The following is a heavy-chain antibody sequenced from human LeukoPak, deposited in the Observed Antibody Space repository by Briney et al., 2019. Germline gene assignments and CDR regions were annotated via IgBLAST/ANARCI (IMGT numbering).Heavy chain of an antibody. Sequence: ASVKVSCKVSGYTLTELSMHWVRQAPGKGLEWMGGFDPEDGETIYAQKFQGRVTMTEDTSTDTAYMELSSLRSEDTAVYYCATQGDTRFGESIPYYYYYYMDVWGKGTTVTVSS. D-gene: IGHD3-10*01. CDR3: ATQGDTRFGESIPYYYYYYMDV. CDR2: FDPEDGET. V-gene: IGHV1-24*01. J-gene: IGHJ6*03. CDR1: GYTLTELS.